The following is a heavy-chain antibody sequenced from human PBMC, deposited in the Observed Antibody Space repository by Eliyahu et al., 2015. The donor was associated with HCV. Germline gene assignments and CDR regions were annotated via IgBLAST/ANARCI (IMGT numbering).Heavy chain of an antibody. V-gene: IGHV4-59*01. J-gene: IGHJ3*02. D-gene: IGHD1-26*01. Sequence: QVQLQESGPGLVKPSETLSLTCTVSGGSISSYYWSWIRQPPGKGLEWIGYIYYSGSTNYNPSLKSRVTISVDTSKNQFSLKLSSVTAADTAVYYCARFIGKDAFDIWGQGTMVTVSS. CDR2: IYYSGST. CDR3: ARFIGKDAFDI. CDR1: GGSISSYY.